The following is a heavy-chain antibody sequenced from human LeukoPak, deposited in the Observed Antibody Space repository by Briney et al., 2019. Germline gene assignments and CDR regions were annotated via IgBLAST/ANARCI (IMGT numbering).Heavy chain of an antibody. D-gene: IGHD3-22*01. Sequence: GASVTVSFRAPGYSFNEYYVHWVRQAPGQGLEWMGWIVPITGDTRYAPRFQGGVTLSSDTSTSTAYLELSSLRSDDTAVFYCATATRYDSSDARSHYFDLWGRGTLITVSS. CDR1: GYSFNEYY. V-gene: IGHV1-2*02. CDR3: ATATRYDSSDARSHYFDL. J-gene: IGHJ2*01. CDR2: IVPITGDT.